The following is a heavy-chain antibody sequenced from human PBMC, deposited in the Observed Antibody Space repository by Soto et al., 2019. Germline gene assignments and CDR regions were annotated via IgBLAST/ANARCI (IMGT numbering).Heavy chain of an antibody. D-gene: IGHD3-22*01. Sequence: SETLSLTCTVSGGSISSYYWSWIRQPPGKGLEWIGYIYYSGSTNYNPSLKSRVTISVDTSKNQFSLKLSSVTAADTAVYYCARSTYYYDSSGPPDAFDIWGQGTMVTVSS. CDR3: ARSTYYYDSSGPPDAFDI. V-gene: IGHV4-59*01. CDR1: GGSISSYY. CDR2: IYYSGST. J-gene: IGHJ3*02.